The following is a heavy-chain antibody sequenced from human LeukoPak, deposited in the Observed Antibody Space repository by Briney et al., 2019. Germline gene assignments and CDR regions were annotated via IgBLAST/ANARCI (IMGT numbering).Heavy chain of an antibody. V-gene: IGHV4-38-2*01. CDR1: GYSISSGYY. CDR2: IYHSGST. J-gene: IGHJ4*02. D-gene: IGHD3-22*01. Sequence: SETLSLTCAVSGYSISSGYYWVWIRQPPGKGLEWIGTIYHSGSTYYNPSLKSRVTISVDTSKNQFSLKLSSVTAADTAVYYCASADRSGYFYVDYWGQGTLVTVSS. CDR3: ASADRSGYFYVDY.